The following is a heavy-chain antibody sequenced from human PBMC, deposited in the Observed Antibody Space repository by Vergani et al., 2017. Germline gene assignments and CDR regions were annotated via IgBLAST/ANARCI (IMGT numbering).Heavy chain of an antibody. D-gene: IGHD2-2*02. CDR1: GGSFSGYY. CDR3: ARGRGSCSSTSCYTGGRTPRWFDP. J-gene: IGHJ5*02. V-gene: IGHV4-34*01. CDR2: INHSGST. Sequence: QVQLQQWGAGLLKPSETLSLTCAVYGGSFSGYYWSWIRQPPGKGLEWIGEINHSGSTNYNPSLKSRVTISVDTSKNQFSLKLSSVTAADTAVYYCARGRGSCSSTSCYTGGRTPRWFDPWGQGTLVTVSS.